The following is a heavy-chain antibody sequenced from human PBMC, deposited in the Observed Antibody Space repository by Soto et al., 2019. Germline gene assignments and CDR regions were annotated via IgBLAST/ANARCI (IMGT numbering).Heavy chain of an antibody. D-gene: IGHD3-9*01. CDR3: ARGGDPYYDILTGYYSPTRFDC. CDR1: GGSISSGDYY. J-gene: IGHJ4*02. Sequence: SETLSLTCTVSGGSISSGDYYWSWIRQPLGKGLEWIGYIYYSGSTYYNPSLKSRVTISVDTSKNQFSLKLSSVTAADTAVYYCARGGDPYYDILTGYYSPTRFDCWGQGTLVTVSS. V-gene: IGHV4-30-4*01. CDR2: IYYSGST.